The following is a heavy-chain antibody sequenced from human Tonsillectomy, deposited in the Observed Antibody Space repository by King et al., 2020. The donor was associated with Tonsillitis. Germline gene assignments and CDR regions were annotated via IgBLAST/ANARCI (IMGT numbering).Heavy chain of an antibody. CDR2: LYWYDDK. J-gene: IGHJ4*02. CDR1: GFPLSTSGVG. D-gene: IGHD4-17*01. Sequence: ITLKESGPTLVKPTQTLTLTCTFSGFPLSTSGVGVGWIRQPPGKALEWLALLYWYDDKRYSPYLKSRLTSTKDTAKNQVVLTMTNMDPVDTATYYCAHGTVTTTPADSWGQGTLVTVSS. CDR3: AHGTVTTTPADS. V-gene: IGHV2-5*01.